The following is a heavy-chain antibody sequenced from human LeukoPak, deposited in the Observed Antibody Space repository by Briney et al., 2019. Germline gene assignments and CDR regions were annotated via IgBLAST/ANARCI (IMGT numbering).Heavy chain of an antibody. J-gene: IGHJ4*02. CDR3: SRDHPGSNSLDY. D-gene: IGHD4-11*01. Sequence: GGSLRLSCAASGFTFSDYSMNWVRQAPGKGLEWISYIGIDSGNTNYADSVKGRFTISRDNTKNTLYLQMNSLRDEDTAVYFCSRDHPGSNSLDYWGQGTLVTVTS. V-gene: IGHV3-48*02. CDR2: IGIDSGNT. CDR1: GFTFSDYS.